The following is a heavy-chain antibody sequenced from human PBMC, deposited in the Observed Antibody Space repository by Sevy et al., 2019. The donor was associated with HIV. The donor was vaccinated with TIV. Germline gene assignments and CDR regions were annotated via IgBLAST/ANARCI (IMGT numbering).Heavy chain of an antibody. CDR1: GGSISSGNYY. V-gene: IGHV4-61*02. CDR3: GRETGDCSSTSCYEGVLDY. D-gene: IGHD2-2*01. CDR2: NYTSGST. J-gene: IGHJ4*02. Sequence: SETLSLTCTVSGGSISSGNYYWSWIRQPAGKGLEWIGRNYTSGSTNYNPSLRSRVTISVDTSKNQFSLKLSSVTAADTAVYYRGRETGDCSSTSCYEGVLDYWGQGTLVTVSS.